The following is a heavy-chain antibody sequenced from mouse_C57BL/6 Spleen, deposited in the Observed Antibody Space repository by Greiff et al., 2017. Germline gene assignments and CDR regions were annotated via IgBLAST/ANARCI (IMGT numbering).Heavy chain of an antibody. J-gene: IGHJ1*03. V-gene: IGHV1-18*01. CDR1: GYTFTDYN. CDR2: INPNNGGT. Sequence: EVQLQQSGPELVKPGASVKIPCKASGYTFTDYNMDWVKQSHGKSLKWIGDINPNNGGTIYNQKFKGKATLTVDKSSSTAYMELRSLTSEDTAVYYCARIVATEWYFDVWGTGTTVTVSS. CDR3: ARIVATEWYFDV. D-gene: IGHD1-1*01.